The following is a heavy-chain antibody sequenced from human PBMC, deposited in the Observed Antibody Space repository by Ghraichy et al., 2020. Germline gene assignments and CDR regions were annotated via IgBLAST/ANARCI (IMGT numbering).Heavy chain of an antibody. CDR2: INSDGGST. D-gene: IGHD4-23*01. CDR1: GFTFNSYW. CDR3: ARDYYGGNIDY. Sequence: GALRLSCAVSGFTFNSYWMHWVRQAPGKGLVWVSRINSDGGSTRYADSVKGRFTISRDNAKNTLYLQMNSLRAEDTAVYYCARDYYGGNIDYWGQGTLVTVSS. J-gene: IGHJ4*02. V-gene: IGHV3-74*01.